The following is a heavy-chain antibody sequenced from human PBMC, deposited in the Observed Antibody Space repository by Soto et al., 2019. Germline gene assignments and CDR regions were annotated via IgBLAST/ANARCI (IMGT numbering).Heavy chain of an antibody. Sequence: GGSLRLSCAAAGFTFSSYAIHWVRQAPGKGLEWVAVISYDGSNKYYADSVKGRFTISRDNSKNTLYLQMNSLRAEDTAVYYCARVVVITTSGAFDIWGQGTMVTVS. CDR2: ISYDGSNK. J-gene: IGHJ3*02. CDR1: GFTFSSYA. CDR3: ARVVVITTSGAFDI. V-gene: IGHV3-30-3*01. D-gene: IGHD3-22*01.